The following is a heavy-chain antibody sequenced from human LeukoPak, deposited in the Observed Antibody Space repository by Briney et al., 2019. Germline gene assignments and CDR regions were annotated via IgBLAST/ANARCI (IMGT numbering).Heavy chain of an antibody. CDR3: GRYGGNYGMDV. V-gene: IGHV4-59*01. Sequence: PSETLSLTCTVSGGSISSYYWSWIRQPPGKGLEWIGYIYYSGSTNYNPSLKSRVTISVDTSKNQFSLKLSSVTAADPAVYYCGRYGGNYGMDVGGQGPTVTVS. CDR2: IYYSGST. J-gene: IGHJ6*02. CDR1: GGSISSYY. D-gene: IGHD3-16*01.